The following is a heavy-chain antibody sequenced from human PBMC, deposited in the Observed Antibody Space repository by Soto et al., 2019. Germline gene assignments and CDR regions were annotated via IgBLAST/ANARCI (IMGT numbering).Heavy chain of an antibody. CDR1: GCSGSSSRYS. J-gene: IGHJ6*02. Sequence: SETLSLTCTVSGCSGSSSRYSWGWSRESPGKVLEWIGTIYSSENTYYNPALLSRVTISVDTSKNEFSLRLSSVTAADTAVYYCARLIERRYSSVYGMDVWGQGTTVT. CDR2: IYSSENT. CDR3: ARLIERRYSSVYGMDV. D-gene: IGHD6-19*01. V-gene: IGHV4-39*01.